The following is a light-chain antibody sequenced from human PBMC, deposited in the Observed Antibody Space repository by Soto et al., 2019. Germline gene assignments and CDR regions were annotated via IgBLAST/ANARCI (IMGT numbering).Light chain of an antibody. CDR2: SNN. V-gene: IGLV1-44*01. CDR1: SSNIGSNT. CDR3: AAWDDSLNGPV. J-gene: IGLJ2*01. Sequence: QPALTQPPSASGTPGQRVTISCSGSSSNIGSNTVNWYQQLPGTAPKLLIYSNNQRPSGVPDRFSGSKSGTSASLAISGLQSEDEADYYCAAWDDSLNGPVFGGGTKVTVL.